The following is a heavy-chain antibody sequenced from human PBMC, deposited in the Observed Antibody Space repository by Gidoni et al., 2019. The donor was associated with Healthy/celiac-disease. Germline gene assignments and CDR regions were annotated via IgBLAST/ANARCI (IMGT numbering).Heavy chain of an antibody. CDR3: AKDYSSGWYAYFQE. CDR1: GFIFSNYG. J-gene: IGHJ1*01. Sequence: QVQLVESGGGVVQPGWSLRLSCAASGFIFSNYGMHWVRQAPGKGLEWVAVISYDGSNKFYADSVKGRFNISRDNSKNTLYLQMNSLRAEDTALYYCAKDYSSGWYAYFQEWGQGTLVTVSS. V-gene: IGHV3-30*18. D-gene: IGHD6-19*01. CDR2: ISYDGSNK.